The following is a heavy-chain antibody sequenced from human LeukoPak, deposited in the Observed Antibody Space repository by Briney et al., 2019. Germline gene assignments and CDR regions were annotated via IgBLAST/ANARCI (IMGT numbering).Heavy chain of an antibody. CDR1: GYTFTGYY. CDR2: INPNGGGT. Sequence: GASVKVSCKASGYTFTGYYMHWVRQAPGQGLEWMGWINPNGGGTNYAQKFQGRVTMTRDTSISTAYMELSRLRSDDTAVYYCARSSGSPLILLDYWGQGTLVTVSS. V-gene: IGHV1-2*02. D-gene: IGHD1-26*01. CDR3: ARSSGSPLILLDY. J-gene: IGHJ4*02.